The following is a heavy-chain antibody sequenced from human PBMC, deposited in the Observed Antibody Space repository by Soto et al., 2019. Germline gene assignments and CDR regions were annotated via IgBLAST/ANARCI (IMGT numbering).Heavy chain of an antibody. D-gene: IGHD3-10*01. CDR1: GGSFSGYY. V-gene: IGHV4-34*01. CDR3: ARHRWGSGSYSGLLDF. J-gene: IGHJ4*02. Sequence: SETLSLTCAVYGGSFSGYYWSWIRQPQGKGLEWIGEINHSGSTNYRSSLQSRVTISVDTSQNQFSLRLRSVTAADTAVYYCARHRWGSGSYSGLLDFWGQGALVTVSS. CDR2: INHSGST.